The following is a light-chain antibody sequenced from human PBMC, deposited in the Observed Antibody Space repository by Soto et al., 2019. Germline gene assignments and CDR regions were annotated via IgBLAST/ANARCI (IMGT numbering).Light chain of an antibody. Sequence: EIVLTQSPGTLSLSPGERATLSCRASQSVSSKYLAWYQQKPGQAPRLLIYAASTRAAGVPVRFSGSGSETEFTLTISSLQPDDFATYYCQQYNSYSFGQGTKV. V-gene: IGKV3-20*01. CDR3: QQYNSYS. J-gene: IGKJ1*01. CDR1: QSVSSKY. CDR2: AAS.